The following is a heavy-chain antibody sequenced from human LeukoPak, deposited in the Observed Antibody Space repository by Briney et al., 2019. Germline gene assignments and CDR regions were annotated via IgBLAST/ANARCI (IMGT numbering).Heavy chain of an antibody. V-gene: IGHV3-64*01. CDR3: ARDRTMVRGAIGYMDV. CDR2: ISSNGGST. J-gene: IGHJ6*03. Sequence: GGSLRLSCAASGFTFSSYAMHWVRQAPGKGLEYVSAISSNGGSTYYANSVKGRFTISRDNSKNTLYLQMGSLRAEDMAVYYCARDRTMVRGAIGYMDVWGKGTTVTVSS. CDR1: GFTFSSYA. D-gene: IGHD3-10*01.